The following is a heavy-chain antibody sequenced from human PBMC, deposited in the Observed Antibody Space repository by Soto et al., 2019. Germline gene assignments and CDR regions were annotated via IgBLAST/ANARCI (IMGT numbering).Heavy chain of an antibody. CDR2: INAGNGNT. CDR3: ARGSYEDYYYGLDV. CDR1: GYTFTSYA. V-gene: IGHV1-3*01. D-gene: IGHD1-26*01. J-gene: IGHJ6*02. Sequence: GASVKVSCKASGYTFTSYAMHWVRQAPGQRLEWMGRINAGNGNTKYSQKFQGRVTITRDTSASTAYMELSSLRSEDTAVYYCARGSYEDYYYGLDVWGQGTTVTVSS.